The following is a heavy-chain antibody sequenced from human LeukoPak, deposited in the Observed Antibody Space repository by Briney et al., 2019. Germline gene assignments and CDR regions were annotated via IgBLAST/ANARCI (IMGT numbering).Heavy chain of an antibody. V-gene: IGHV3-13*01. D-gene: IGHD3-22*01. CDR1: GFTFSSYD. CDR3: ARGYYYDSSGYSFDY. J-gene: IGHJ4*02. CDR2: IGTAGDT. Sequence: GGSLRLSSAASGFTFSSYDMHWVRQATGKGLEWVSAIGTAGDTYYPGSVKGRFTISRENAKNSLYLQMNSLRAGDTAVYYCARGYYYDSSGYSFDYWGQGTLVTVSS.